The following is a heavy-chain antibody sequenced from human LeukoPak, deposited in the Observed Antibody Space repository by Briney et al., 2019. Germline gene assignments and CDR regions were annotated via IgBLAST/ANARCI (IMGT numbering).Heavy chain of an antibody. CDR2: IYYSGST. J-gene: IGHJ6*02. D-gene: IGHD4-17*01. Sequence: SGTLSLTCTVSGDSIRSSNWWSWVRQPPGKGLEWIGSIYYSGSTYYNPSLKSRVTISVDTSKNQFSLKLSSVTAADTAVYYCARDLGAGGGTTVTTYGPRTYYYGMDVWGQGTTVTVSS. V-gene: IGHV4-4*02. CDR1: GDSIRSSNW. CDR3: ARDLGAGGGTTVTTYGPRTYYYGMDV.